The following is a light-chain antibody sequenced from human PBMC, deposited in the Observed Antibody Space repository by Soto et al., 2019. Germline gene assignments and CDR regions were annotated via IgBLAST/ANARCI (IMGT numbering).Light chain of an antibody. CDR1: QTVTSSY. J-gene: IGKJ4*01. CDR2: DAV. Sequence: VLTQSPGSLSLSPGERATVSCRASQTVTSSYLAWYQQRPGRAPQLLIYDAVQRATGISERFSGSESGRDDTLTISRLDPEDSAVYYCQQYGDSITFGGVTKVEIK. V-gene: IGKV3-20*01. CDR3: QQYGDSIT.